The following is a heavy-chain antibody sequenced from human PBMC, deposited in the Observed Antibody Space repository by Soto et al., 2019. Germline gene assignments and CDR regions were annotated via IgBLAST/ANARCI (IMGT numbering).Heavy chain of an antibody. CDR3: ARGRQWLDD. D-gene: IGHD6-19*01. CDR2: IYYSGST. Sequence: QVQLQESGPGLVKPSETLSLTCTVSGGSVSGYYWSWIRQPPGKGLEWIGYIYYSGSTNYNPSLKSRVTISVDTPKNQFSLKLSSVTAADTAVYYCARGRQWLDDWGQGTLVTVSS. V-gene: IGHV4-59*02. CDR1: GGSVSGYY. J-gene: IGHJ4*02.